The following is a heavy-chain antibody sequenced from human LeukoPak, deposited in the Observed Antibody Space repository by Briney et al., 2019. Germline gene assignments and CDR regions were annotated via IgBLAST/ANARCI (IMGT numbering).Heavy chain of an antibody. J-gene: IGHJ4*02. D-gene: IGHD6-13*01. CDR2: ISYDGSNK. Sequence: PGGSLRLSCAASGFTSSSYALHWVRQAPGKGLEWVAGISYDGSNKYYADSVKGRFTISRDNSKNTLYLQMNSLRAEDTAVYYCAKDPMYSSSWYYFDYWGQGTLVTVSS. CDR3: AKDPMYSSSWYYFDY. CDR1: GFTSSSYA. V-gene: IGHV3-30*04.